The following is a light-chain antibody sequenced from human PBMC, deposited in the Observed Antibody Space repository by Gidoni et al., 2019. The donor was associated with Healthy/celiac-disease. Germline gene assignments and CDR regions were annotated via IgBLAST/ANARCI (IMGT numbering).Light chain of an antibody. V-gene: IGKV4-1*01. CDR2: WAS. CDR1: QSVLYSSNNKNY. CDR3: QQYYSTPYT. J-gene: IGKJ2*01. Sequence: DIVMIQPPDSLAVTLVERATINCKSSQSVLYSSNNKNYLAWYQQKPGQLPKLLIYWASTRESGVPDRFSGSGSGTDFTLTISSLQAEDVAVYYCQQYYSTPYTFGQGTKLEIK.